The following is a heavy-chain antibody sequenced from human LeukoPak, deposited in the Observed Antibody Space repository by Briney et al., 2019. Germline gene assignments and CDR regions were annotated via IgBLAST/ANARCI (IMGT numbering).Heavy chain of an antibody. CDR3: ARDRASAFDM. CDR2: INRDGSPT. CDR1: GFTFTSHY. Sequence: PGGSLRLSCAASGFTFTSHYMHCVRQGPGQGLVWVSGINRDGSPTGYADSVKGRFTIYRDNAKNTLYLQMNSLRAEDTAVYYCARDRASAFDMWGQGTMVTVSS. V-gene: IGHV3-74*01. J-gene: IGHJ3*02.